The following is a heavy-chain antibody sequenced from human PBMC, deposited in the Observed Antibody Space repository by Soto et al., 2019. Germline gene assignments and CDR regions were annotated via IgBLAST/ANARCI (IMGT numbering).Heavy chain of an antibody. J-gene: IGHJ5*02. V-gene: IGHV3-33*01. CDR3: ARDLFSNPTIFGVVNWFDP. CDR1: GFTFSSYG. Sequence: PGGSLRLSCAASGFTFSSYGMHWVRQAPGKGLEWVAVIWYDGSNKYYADSVKGRFTISRDNSKNTLYLQMNSLRAEDTAVYYCARDLFSNPTIFGVVNWFDPWGQGTLVTVSS. D-gene: IGHD3-3*01. CDR2: IWYDGSNK.